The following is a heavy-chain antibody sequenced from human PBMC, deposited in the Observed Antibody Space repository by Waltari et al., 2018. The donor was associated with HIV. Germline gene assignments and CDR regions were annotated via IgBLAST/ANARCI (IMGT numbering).Heavy chain of an antibody. Sequence: EVQLVESGGGLVKPGGSLRLSCAASGFTFSSAWLNWVRQAPGKGLEGVGRIKSKTDSGTIDYAAPMKGRFTISRDDSINTVFLQMNSVKAEDTAVYYCSTDVVKWLPSHNYFDYWGQGTLVTVSS. V-gene: IGHV3-15*01. J-gene: IGHJ4*02. CDR1: GFTFSSAW. CDR2: IKSKTDSGTI. CDR3: STDVVKWLPSHNYFDY. D-gene: IGHD5-12*01.